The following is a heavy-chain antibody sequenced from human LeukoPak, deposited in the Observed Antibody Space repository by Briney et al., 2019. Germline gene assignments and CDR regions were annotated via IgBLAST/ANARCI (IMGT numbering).Heavy chain of an antibody. CDR3: ARDLVTVTKGFDI. Sequence: RSETLSLTCAVSADSFSSHYWTWIRQPPGKGLEWIGYISYIGSTNYNPSLKSRVTISIDTSKNQFSLKLRSVTAADTAVYYCARDLVTVTKGFDIWGQGTMVTVSS. D-gene: IGHD4-17*01. CDR1: ADSFSSHY. J-gene: IGHJ3*02. V-gene: IGHV4-59*11. CDR2: ISYIGST.